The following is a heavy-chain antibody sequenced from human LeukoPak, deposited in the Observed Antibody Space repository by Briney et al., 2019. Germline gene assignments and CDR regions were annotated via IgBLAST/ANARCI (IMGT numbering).Heavy chain of an antibody. Sequence: ASVKVSCKASGYTLTSYYMHWVRQAPGQGLEWMGIINPSGGSTSYAQKFQGRVTMTRDMSTSTVYMELSSLRSEDTAVYYCARGEISSMVRGVIIAGRWFDPWGQGTLVTVSS. J-gene: IGHJ5*02. CDR2: INPSGGST. CDR3: ARGEISSMVRGVIIAGRWFDP. D-gene: IGHD3-10*01. CDR1: GYTLTSYY. V-gene: IGHV1-46*01.